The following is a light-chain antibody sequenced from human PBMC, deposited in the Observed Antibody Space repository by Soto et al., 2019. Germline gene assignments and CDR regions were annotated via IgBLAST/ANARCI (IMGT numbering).Light chain of an antibody. J-gene: IGKJ3*01. CDR1: HGISTY. V-gene: IGKV1-9*01. CDR3: QQDNSYPFT. Sequence: DIQLTQSPSFLSASVGDSVTITCRASHGISTYAAWYQQKPGKAPELLIYEASTLQSGVPSRFSGGGSGTEFTLTVSRLQPEDFATYYCQQDNSYPFTFGPGTKVDIK. CDR2: EAS.